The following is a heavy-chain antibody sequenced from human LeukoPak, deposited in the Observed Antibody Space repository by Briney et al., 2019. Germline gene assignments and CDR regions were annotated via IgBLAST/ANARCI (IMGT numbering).Heavy chain of an antibody. J-gene: IGHJ4*02. D-gene: IGHD6-19*01. CDR1: GGSFSGYY. V-gene: IGHV4-34*01. Sequence: SETLSLTCAVYGGSFSGYYWSWIRQPPGKGLEWIGEINHSGSTNYNPSLKSRVTISVDTSKNQFSLKLSSVTAADTAVYYCASVVAGRGFDCWGQGTLVTVSS. CDR2: INHSGST. CDR3: ASVVAGRGFDC.